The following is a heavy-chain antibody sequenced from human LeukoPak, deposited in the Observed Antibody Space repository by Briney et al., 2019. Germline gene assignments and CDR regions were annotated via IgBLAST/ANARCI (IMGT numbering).Heavy chain of an antibody. D-gene: IGHD3-10*01. CDR2: VSSSSSYI. CDR1: GFTFGDYA. V-gene: IGHV3-21*01. Sequence: GGSLRLSCTASGFTFGDYAMSWVRQAPGKGLEWVSSVSSSSSYIYYADSVKGRFTISRDNAKNSLYLQMNSLRAEDTAVYYCAREDSYYYGSGSYPFDYWGQGTLVTVSS. J-gene: IGHJ4*02. CDR3: AREDSYYYGSGSYPFDY.